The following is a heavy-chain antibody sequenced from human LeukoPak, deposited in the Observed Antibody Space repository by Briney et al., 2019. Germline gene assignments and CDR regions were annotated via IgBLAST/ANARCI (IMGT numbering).Heavy chain of an antibody. J-gene: IGHJ4*02. CDR3: ARDWGDYYGSGSYPDY. V-gene: IGHV4-38-2*02. D-gene: IGHD3-10*01. CDR2: IYHSGST. Sequence: PSETLSLTCTVSGYSISSGYYWGWIRQPPGKGLEWIGSIYHSGSTYYNPSLKSRVTISVDTSKNQFSLKLSSVTAADTAVYYCARDWGDYYGSGSYPDYWGQGTLVTVSS. CDR1: GYSISSGYY.